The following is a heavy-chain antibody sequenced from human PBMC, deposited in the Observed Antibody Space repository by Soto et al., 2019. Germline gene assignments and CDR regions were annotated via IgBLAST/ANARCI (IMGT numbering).Heavy chain of an antibody. V-gene: IGHV4-34*01. CDR1: GGSFSGYY. J-gene: IGHJ6*02. D-gene: IGHD1-1*01. Sequence: SETLSLTCAVYGGSFSGYYWSWIRQPPGKGLEWIGEINHSGSTNYNPSLKSRVTISVDTSKNQFSLKLSSVTAADTAVYYCARREGTWYYYYYYGMDVWGQGTTVTVSS. CDR2: INHSGST. CDR3: ARREGTWYYYYYYGMDV.